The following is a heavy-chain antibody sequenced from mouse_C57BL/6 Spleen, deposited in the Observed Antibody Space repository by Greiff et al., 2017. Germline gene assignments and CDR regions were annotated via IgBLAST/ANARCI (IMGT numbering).Heavy chain of an antibody. J-gene: IGHJ2*01. CDR1: GYTFTSYW. CDR2: IYPSDSET. V-gene: IGHV1-61*01. CDR3: ARELGLDY. D-gene: IGHD3-3*01. Sequence: QVQLKQPGAELVRPGSSVKLSCKASGYTFTSYWMDWVKQRPGQGLEWIGNIYPSDSETHYNQKFKDKATLTVDKSSSTAYMQLSSLTSEDSAVYYCARELGLDYWGQGTTLTVSS.